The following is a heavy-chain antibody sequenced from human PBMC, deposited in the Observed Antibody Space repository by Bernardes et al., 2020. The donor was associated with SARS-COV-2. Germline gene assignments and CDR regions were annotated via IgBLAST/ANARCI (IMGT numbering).Heavy chain of an antibody. Sequence: ASVKVSCKASGYTFTSYGISWVRQAPGQGLEWMGWISAYNGNTNYAQKLQGRVTMTTDTSTSTAYMELSSLRSEDTAVYYCATGSPIMVRGVIINNWFDPWGQGTLVTVSS. CDR1: GYTFTSYG. J-gene: IGHJ5*02. CDR3: ATGSPIMVRGVIINNWFDP. D-gene: IGHD3-10*01. CDR2: ISAYNGNT. V-gene: IGHV1-18*01.